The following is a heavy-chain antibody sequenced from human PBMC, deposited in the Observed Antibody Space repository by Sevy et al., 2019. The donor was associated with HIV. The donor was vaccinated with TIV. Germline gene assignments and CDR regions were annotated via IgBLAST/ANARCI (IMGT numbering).Heavy chain of an antibody. CDR2: ISSSGSTI. J-gene: IGHJ6*02. D-gene: IGHD4-4*01. CDR1: GFTFSSFD. CDR3: AREDYSNYYFYAMDV. Sequence: GGSLRLSCAGSGFTFSSFDMNWVRQAPGKGLEWVSHISSSGSTIYYADSVKGRFTISRDNAKNSLFLQMNSLRAEDTAVYYCAREDYSNYYFYAMDVWGQGTTVTVSS. V-gene: IGHV3-48*03.